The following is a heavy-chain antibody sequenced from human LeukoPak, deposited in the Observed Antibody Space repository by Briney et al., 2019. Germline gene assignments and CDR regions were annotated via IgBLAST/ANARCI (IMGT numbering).Heavy chain of an antibody. Sequence: EASVRVSCKASGYTFTSYHMHWGRQAPGQGLEWMGLMNPSGGSTRYAQKLQGRVTMTRDTSTSTVYMEMSSLRSEDTAVYYSARSVYTRIAVIEGATNWFDPWGQGTLVTVSS. D-gene: IGHD6-19*01. CDR3: ARSVYTRIAVIEGATNWFDP. CDR1: GYTFTSYH. J-gene: IGHJ5*02. CDR2: MNPSGGST. V-gene: IGHV1-46*04.